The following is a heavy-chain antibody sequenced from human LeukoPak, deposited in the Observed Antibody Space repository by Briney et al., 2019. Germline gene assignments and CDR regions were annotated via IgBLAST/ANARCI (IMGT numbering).Heavy chain of an antibody. CDR2: IYSGGST. J-gene: IGHJ4*02. Sequence: GGSLRLSCATSGFTASSNYMSWVRQAPGKGLEWVSVIYSGGSTYYADSVKGRFTISRDNSKDTLYLQMNSLRAEDTAVYYCARAGYYYDSSGYYYYWGQGTLVTVSS. D-gene: IGHD3-22*01. CDR1: GFTASSNY. V-gene: IGHV3-53*01. CDR3: ARAGYYYDSSGYYYY.